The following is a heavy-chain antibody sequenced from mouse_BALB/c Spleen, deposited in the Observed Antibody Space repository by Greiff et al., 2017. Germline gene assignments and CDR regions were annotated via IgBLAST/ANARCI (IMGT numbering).Heavy chain of an antibody. J-gene: IGHJ3*01. CDR2: ISSGSSTI. CDR3: AREKYGNSFFAY. D-gene: IGHD2-10*02. CDR1: GFTFSSFG. V-gene: IGHV5-17*02. Sequence: EVQGVESGGGLVQPGGSRKLSCAASGFTFSSFGMHWVRQAPEKGLEWVAYISSGSSTIYYADTVKGRFTISRDNPKNTLFLQMTSLRSEDTAMYYCAREKYGNSFFAYWGQGTLVTVSA.